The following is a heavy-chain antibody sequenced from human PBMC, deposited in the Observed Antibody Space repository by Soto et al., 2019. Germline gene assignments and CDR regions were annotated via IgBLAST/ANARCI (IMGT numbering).Heavy chain of an antibody. CDR1: GYTFTSYA. CDR3: ERSIVVVTALDY. Sequence: QVQLVQSGAEEKKPGASVKVSCKASGYTFTSYAMHWVRQATGQRLEWMGWINAGNGNTKYSQKFQGRVTITRDTSASTAYMGLNSMSSEDTAVYYCERSIVVVTALDYWGQGTLVTVSS. J-gene: IGHJ4*02. CDR2: INAGNGNT. D-gene: IGHD2-21*02. V-gene: IGHV1-3*05.